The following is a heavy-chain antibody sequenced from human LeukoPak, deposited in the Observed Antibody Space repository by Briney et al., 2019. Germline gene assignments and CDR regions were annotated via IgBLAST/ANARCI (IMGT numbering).Heavy chain of an antibody. V-gene: IGHV3-9*01. J-gene: IGHJ6*02. CDR2: MSWNSGSI. CDR1: GFTFDDYA. CDR3: AKDKVSSGCQYGCDYYYGMDV. Sequence: PGGSLRLSCAASGFTFDDYAMHWVRQAPGKGLEWVSGMSWNSGSIGYADSVKSRFTISRDNAKNSLYLQMNSLRAEDTALYYCAKDKVSSGCQYGCDYYYGMDVWGQGTTVTVSS. D-gene: IGHD6-19*01.